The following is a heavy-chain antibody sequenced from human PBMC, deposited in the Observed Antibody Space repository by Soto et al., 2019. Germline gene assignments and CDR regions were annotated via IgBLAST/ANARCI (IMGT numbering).Heavy chain of an antibody. D-gene: IGHD3-10*01. CDR1: GYTFTSYY. J-gene: IGHJ6*02. V-gene: IGHV1-46*01. CDR2: INPSGGST. CDR3: ARASGSRTYGMDV. Sequence: QVQLVQSGAEVKKPGASVKVSCKASGYTFTSYYMHWGRQAPGQGLEWMGIINPSGGSTSYAQKFQGRVTMTRDTSTSTVYMELSSLRSEDTAVYYCARASGSRTYGMDVWGQGTTVTVSS.